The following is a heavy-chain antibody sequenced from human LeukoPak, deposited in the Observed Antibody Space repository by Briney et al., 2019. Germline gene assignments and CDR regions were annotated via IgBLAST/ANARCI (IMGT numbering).Heavy chain of an antibody. J-gene: IGHJ4*02. V-gene: IGHV1-69*05. Sequence: ASVKVSCKASGGTFSSYAISWVRQAPGQGLEWMGGIIPIFGTANYAQKFQGRVTITTDESTSTAYMELSSLRSEDTAVYYCARDGGREVVTAISGLGFDYWGQGTLVTVSS. CDR3: ARDGGREVVTAISGLGFDY. CDR1: GGTFSSYA. D-gene: IGHD2-21*02. CDR2: IIPIFGTA.